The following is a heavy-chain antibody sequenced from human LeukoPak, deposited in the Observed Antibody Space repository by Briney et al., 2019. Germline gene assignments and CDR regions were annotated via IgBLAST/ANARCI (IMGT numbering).Heavy chain of an antibody. CDR2: ISGSGGST. J-gene: IGHJ4*02. D-gene: IGHD2-2*02. V-gene: IGHV3-23*01. CDR3: ARADIVVVPAAIMAGFFDY. CDR1: GFTFSSYA. Sequence: QAGGSLRLSCAASGFTFSSYAMSWVRQAPGKGLEWVSAISGSGGSTYYADSVKGRFTISRDNSKNTLYLQMNSLRAEDTAVYYCARADIVVVPAAIMAGFFDYWGQGTLVTVSS.